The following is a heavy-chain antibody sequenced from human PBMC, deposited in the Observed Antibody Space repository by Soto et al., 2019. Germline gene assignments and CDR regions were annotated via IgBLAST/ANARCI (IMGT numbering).Heavy chain of an antibody. CDR1: GGSIRSGGYY. CDR3: ARVGISIAVAGTHWFDP. J-gene: IGHJ5*02. CDR2: IYYSGST. D-gene: IGHD6-19*01. Sequence: LSLTCTVSGGSIRSGGYYWSWIRQHPGKGLEWIGYIYYSGSTYYNPSLKSRVTISVDTSKNQFSLKLSSVTAADTAVYYCARVGISIAVAGTHWFDPWGQGTLVTVSS. V-gene: IGHV4-31*03.